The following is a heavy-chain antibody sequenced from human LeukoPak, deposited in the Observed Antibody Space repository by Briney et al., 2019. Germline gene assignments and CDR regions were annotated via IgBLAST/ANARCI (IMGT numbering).Heavy chain of an antibody. J-gene: IGHJ4*02. CDR2: ISSSSSYI. V-gene: IGHV3-21*01. CDR3: ARVLGVQYYFDY. D-gene: IGHD3-10*01. Sequence: GGSLRLSCAASGFSFSDAWMNWVRQAPGKGLEWVSSISSSSSYIYYADSVKGRFTISRDNAKNSLYLQMNSLRAEDTAVYYCARVLGVQYYFDYWGQGTLVTVSS. CDR1: GFSFSDAW.